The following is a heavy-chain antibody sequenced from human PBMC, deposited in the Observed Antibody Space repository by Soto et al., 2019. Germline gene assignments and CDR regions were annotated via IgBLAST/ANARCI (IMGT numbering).Heavy chain of an antibody. CDR3: ATPNPGFRDAFDI. Sequence: SETLSLTCAVYGGSFSGYYWSWIRQPPGKGLEWIGEINHSGSTNYNPSLKSRVTISVDTSKNQFSLKLSSVTAADTAVYYCATPNPGFRDAFDIWGQGTMVTVSS. D-gene: IGHD3-10*01. CDR1: GGSFSGYY. J-gene: IGHJ3*02. CDR2: INHSGST. V-gene: IGHV4-34*01.